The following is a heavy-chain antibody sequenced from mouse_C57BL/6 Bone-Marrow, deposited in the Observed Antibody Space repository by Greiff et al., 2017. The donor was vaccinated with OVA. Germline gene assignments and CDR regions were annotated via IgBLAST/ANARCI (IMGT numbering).Heavy chain of an antibody. V-gene: IGHV1-81*01. CDR2: IDPRSGNT. Sequence: VQLQQSGAELARPGASVKLSCKASGYTFTSYGISWGEERRGWGLEWIGEIDPRSGNTYYNEKFKGKATLTADKSSSTAYMELRSLTSEDSAVYFCARYEGWFAYWGQGTLVTVSA. CDR1: GYTFTSYG. CDR3: ARYEGWFAY. J-gene: IGHJ3*01. D-gene: IGHD2-3*01.